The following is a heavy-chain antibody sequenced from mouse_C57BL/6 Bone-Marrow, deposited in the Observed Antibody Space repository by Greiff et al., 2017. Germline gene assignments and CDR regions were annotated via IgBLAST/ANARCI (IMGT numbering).Heavy chain of an antibody. CDR3: LIYYPYFDV. CDR2: IDPEDGDT. J-gene: IGHJ1*03. Sequence: VQLQQSGAELVRPGASVKLSCTASGFNIKDYYMHWVKQRPEQGLEWIGRIDPEDGDTEYAPKLQGKTTMTADTSSNTADLQLSMLTSEDTADYYSLIYYPYFDVWGTGTTGTVSS. V-gene: IGHV14-1*01. CDR1: GFNIKDYY. D-gene: IGHD2-1*01.